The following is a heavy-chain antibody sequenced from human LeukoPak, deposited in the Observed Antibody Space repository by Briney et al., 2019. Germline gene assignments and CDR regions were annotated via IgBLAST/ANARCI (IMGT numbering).Heavy chain of an antibody. CDR2: INHSGST. CDR1: GGSFSGYY. CDR3: AREGVGNY. Sequence: PSETLSLTCAVYGGSFSGYYWSWVRQPPGKGLEWIGEINHSGSTNYNPSLKSRVTISVDTSKNQFSLKLSSVTAADPAVYYCAREGVGNYWGQGTLVTVSS. D-gene: IGHD7-27*01. V-gene: IGHV4-34*01. J-gene: IGHJ4*02.